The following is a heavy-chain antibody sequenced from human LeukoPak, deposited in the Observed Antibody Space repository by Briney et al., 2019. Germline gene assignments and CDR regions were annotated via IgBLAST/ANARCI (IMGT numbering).Heavy chain of an antibody. CDR2: MSPNSGDT. V-gene: IGHV1-8*01. CDR1: GYTFTSYD. CDR3: AILGYCTNGVCYTGTPETDY. J-gene: IGHJ4*02. Sequence: ASVKVSCKASGYTFTSYDFNWVRQATGQRPEWMGWMSPNSGDTGYAQKFQDRVTMTRNTSISTAYMELSSLRSDDTAVYYCAILGYCTNGVCYTGTPETDYWGQGTLVTVSS. D-gene: IGHD2-8*01.